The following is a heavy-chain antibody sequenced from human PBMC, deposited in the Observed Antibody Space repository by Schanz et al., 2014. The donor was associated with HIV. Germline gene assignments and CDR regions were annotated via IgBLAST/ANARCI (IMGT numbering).Heavy chain of an antibody. J-gene: IGHJ6*02. Sequence: QVQLVQSGAEVKKPGSSVKVSCKASGGTFSIYAISWVRQAPGQGLEWMGGIIPMFGTTNYAQKFQGRVTIAADESASTAYMELNSLRSDDTAVYYCAKSPIFGDVIFYGMDVWGQGTTVTVSS. D-gene: IGHD3-3*02. V-gene: IGHV1-69*01. CDR2: IIPMFGTT. CDR3: AKSPIFGDVIFYGMDV. CDR1: GGTFSIYA.